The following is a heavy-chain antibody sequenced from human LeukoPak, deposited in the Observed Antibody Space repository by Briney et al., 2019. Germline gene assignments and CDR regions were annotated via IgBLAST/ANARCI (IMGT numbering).Heavy chain of an antibody. D-gene: IGHD3-16*01. J-gene: IGHJ5*02. CDR1: GYTFTSYY. V-gene: IGHV1-46*01. CDR3: ARVPSGGDRFDP. CDR2: INPSGGST. Sequence: ASVKVSCKASGYTFTSYYMHWVRQAPGQGLEWMGIINPSGGSTSYAQKFQGRVTMTRDMSTSTVYMELSSLRSEDTAVYYCARVPSGGDRFDPWGQGTLVTVSS.